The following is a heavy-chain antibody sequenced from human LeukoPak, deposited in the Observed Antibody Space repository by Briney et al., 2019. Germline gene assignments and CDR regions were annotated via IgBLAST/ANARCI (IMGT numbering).Heavy chain of an antibody. D-gene: IGHD2-2*01. CDR3: ARDMTQPPSHAFDI. CDR2: IYSGGST. CDR1: GFTVSSNY. Sequence: GGSLRLSCAASGFTVSSNYMSWVRQAPGKGLEWVSVIYSGGSTYYADSVKGRFTISRDNSKNALYLQMNSLRAEDTAVYYCARDMTQPPSHAFDIWGQGTMVTVSS. V-gene: IGHV3-66*01. J-gene: IGHJ3*02.